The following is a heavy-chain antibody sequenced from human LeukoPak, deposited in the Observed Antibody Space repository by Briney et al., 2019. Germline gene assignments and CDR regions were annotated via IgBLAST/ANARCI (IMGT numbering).Heavy chain of an antibody. D-gene: IGHD1-14*01. CDR3: ARQTGANWYFDL. CDR2: IFYSGRT. Sequence: SETLSLTCTVSGGSISTYYWSWIRQPPGKGLEWIGYIFYSGRTNYSPSLKSRVTISVDTSKNQFSLKLSSATAADTAVYYCARQTGANWYFDLWGRGTLVTVSS. V-gene: IGHV4-59*08. CDR1: GGSISTYY. J-gene: IGHJ2*01.